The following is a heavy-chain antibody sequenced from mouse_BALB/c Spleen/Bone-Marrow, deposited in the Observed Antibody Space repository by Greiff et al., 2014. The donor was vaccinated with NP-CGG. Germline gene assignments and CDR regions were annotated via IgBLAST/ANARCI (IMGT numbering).Heavy chain of an antibody. Sequence: VQLQQSGAELVKPGASVKLSCTASGFNIKDTYMHWVKQRPEQGLEWIGRIDPANGNTKYDPKFQSKATITADTSSNTAYLQLSSLTSEDTAVYYCAAYYRYLAWFAYWGQGTLVTVSA. CDR2: IDPANGNT. J-gene: IGHJ3*01. CDR1: GFNIKDTY. CDR3: AAYYRYLAWFAY. V-gene: IGHV14-3*02. D-gene: IGHD2-14*01.